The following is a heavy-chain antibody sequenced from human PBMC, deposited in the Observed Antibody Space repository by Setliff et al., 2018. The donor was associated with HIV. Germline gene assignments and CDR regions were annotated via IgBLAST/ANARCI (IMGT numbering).Heavy chain of an antibody. Sequence: PGESLKISCKGSGYNFTRNWIGWVRQMPGKGLEWMGIIYPGDSDTRYSPSFQGQVTISAEKSISTAYLQWSSLKASDTAIYYCASGPSAFDIWGRGTMVTVSS. CDR3: ASGPSAFDI. CDR1: GYNFTRNW. CDR2: IYPGDSDT. J-gene: IGHJ3*02. V-gene: IGHV5-51*01.